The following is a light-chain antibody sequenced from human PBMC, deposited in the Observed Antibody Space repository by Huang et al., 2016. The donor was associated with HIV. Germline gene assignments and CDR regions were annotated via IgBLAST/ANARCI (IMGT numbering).Light chain of an antibody. CDR3: QQRSNWIT. Sequence: EIVLTQSPATLSLSPGDRATLSCRASQSVSSFLAWYQQKPGQAPRLLIYDASKRATGIATRFSGSGSGTDFTITISSLEPEDFAVYYCQQRSNWITFGQGTRLEIK. V-gene: IGKV3-11*01. CDR2: DAS. CDR1: QSVSSF. J-gene: IGKJ5*01.